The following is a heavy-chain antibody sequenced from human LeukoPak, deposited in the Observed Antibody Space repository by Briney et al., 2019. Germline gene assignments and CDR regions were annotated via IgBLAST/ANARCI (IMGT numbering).Heavy chain of an antibody. CDR1: GFTVSRNY. V-gene: IGHV3-53*01. CDR3: ARGVTTAYAFDV. Sequence: GGYLRRYCAGSGFTVSRNYMKWVRQAPGKELEWVSSMYGGGSTYYADSMKGRFTISRDNSKNTLYLQVNSLRVEDTAVYYCARGVTTAYAFDVWGQGTMVTVSS. D-gene: IGHD2-21*02. CDR2: MYGGGST. J-gene: IGHJ3*01.